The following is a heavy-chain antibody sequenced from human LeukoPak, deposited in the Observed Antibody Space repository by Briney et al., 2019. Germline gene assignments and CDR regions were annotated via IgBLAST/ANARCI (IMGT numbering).Heavy chain of an antibody. CDR2: INSEGSTI. CDR3: ARISSDSISYYDH. Sequence: DGSLPLSCAGSGITFSTYWMHWVRQAPGKGLVWVSRINSEGSTISYADSVKGRFTNSRDNAKNTLFLQMNSLRAEDTAVYYCARISSDSISYYDHWGPGSLVTVSS. D-gene: IGHD3-22*01. V-gene: IGHV3-74*01. CDR1: GITFSTYW. J-gene: IGHJ4*02.